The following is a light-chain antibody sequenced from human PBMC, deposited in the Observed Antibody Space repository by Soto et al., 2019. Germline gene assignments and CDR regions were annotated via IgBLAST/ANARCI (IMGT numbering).Light chain of an antibody. CDR2: EVS. CDR1: NSDVGSYDR. J-gene: IGLJ2*01. V-gene: IGLV2-14*01. Sequence: QSALTQPASVSGSPGQSITISCTGTNSDVGSYDRVSWYQQPPGKAPKLMIYEVSNRPSGVSNRFSGSKSGNTASLTISGLQAEDEGDFYCSSYTSTNTLAVFGGGTKVTVL. CDR3: SSYTSTNTLAV.